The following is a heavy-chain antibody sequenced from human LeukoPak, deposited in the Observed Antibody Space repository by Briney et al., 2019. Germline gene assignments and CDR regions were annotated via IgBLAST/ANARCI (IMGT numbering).Heavy chain of an antibody. J-gene: IGHJ4*02. D-gene: IGHD3-9*01. V-gene: IGHV4-61*02. Sequence: PSETLSLTCTVSGGSISSGSYFGSWIRQPAGKGLEWIGRIYTSGSTNYNPSLKSRVTISVDTSKNQFSLKLSSVTAVDTAVYYCARNDILTGYCFDYWGQGTLVTVSS. CDR2: IYTSGST. CDR1: GGSISSGSYF. CDR3: ARNDILTGYCFDY.